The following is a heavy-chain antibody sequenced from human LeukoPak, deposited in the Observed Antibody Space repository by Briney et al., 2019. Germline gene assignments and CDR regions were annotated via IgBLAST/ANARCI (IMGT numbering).Heavy chain of an antibody. CDR3: ARDVAHSRLSLDH. CDR1: GLIFSHYT. Sequence: GRSLRLSCAASGLIFSHYTIHWVRQAPGKGPEWVALISYDGNNKYYADSVRGRFTISRDNSKNTLYLQMDSLRPEDSAVYYCARDVAHSRLSLDHWGQGTLVTVSS. CDR2: ISYDGNNK. J-gene: IGHJ4*02. V-gene: IGHV3-30-3*01. D-gene: IGHD2-15*01.